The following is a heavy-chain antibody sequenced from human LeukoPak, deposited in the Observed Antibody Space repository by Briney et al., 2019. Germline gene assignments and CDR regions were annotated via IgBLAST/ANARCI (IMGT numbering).Heavy chain of an antibody. CDR2: ISYDGSNK. V-gene: IGHV3-30*18. J-gene: IGHJ3*02. Sequence: EGSLRLSCAASGFTFDDYGMSWVRQAPGKGLEWVAVISYDGSNKYYADSVKGRFTISRDNSKNTLYLQMNSLRAEDTAVYYCAKVGRYCSSTSCLGTAFDIWGQGTMVTVSS. CDR3: AKVGRYCSSTSCLGTAFDI. CDR1: GFTFDDYG. D-gene: IGHD2-2*01.